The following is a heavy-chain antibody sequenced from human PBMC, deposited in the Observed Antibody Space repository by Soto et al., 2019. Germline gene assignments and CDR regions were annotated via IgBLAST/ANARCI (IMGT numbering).Heavy chain of an antibody. CDR3: ARRSGWPPYYYYGMDV. J-gene: IGHJ6*02. D-gene: IGHD6-19*01. CDR2: INPSGGST. Sequence: ASVKVSCRASGYTFTSYYMHWVRQAPGQGLEWMGIINPSGGSTSYAQKFQGRVTMTRDTSTSTVYMELSSLRSEDTAVYYCARRSGWPPYYYYGMDVWGQGTTVTVSS. CDR1: GYTFTSYY. V-gene: IGHV1-46*01.